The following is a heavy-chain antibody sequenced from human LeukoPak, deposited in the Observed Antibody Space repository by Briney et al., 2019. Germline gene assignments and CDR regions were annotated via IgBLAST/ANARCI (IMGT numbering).Heavy chain of an antibody. CDR3: AREVGTNLDY. CDR2: INHRGST. CDR1: GGSFSGYY. D-gene: IGHD3-10*01. Sequence: PSETLSLTCAVYGGSFSGYYWSWIRQPPGKGLEWIGEINHRGSTNYNPSLKSRVTISVDTSKNQFSLKLSSVTAADTAVYYCAREVGTNLDYWGQGTLVTVSS. V-gene: IGHV4-34*01. J-gene: IGHJ4*02.